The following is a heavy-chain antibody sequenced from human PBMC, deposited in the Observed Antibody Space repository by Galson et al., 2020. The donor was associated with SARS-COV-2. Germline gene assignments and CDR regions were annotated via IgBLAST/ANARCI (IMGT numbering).Heavy chain of an antibody. J-gene: IGHJ3*02. V-gene: IGHV4-39*07. D-gene: IGHD3-3*01. Sequence: SETLSLTCTVSGDSISSSSYYWGWIRQPPGKGLEWIGSIYYSGSTYYNPSLKSRVTISVDTSKNQFSLKLSSVTAADTAVYYCARDRGITIFGVVITDAFDIWGQGTMVTVSS. CDR2: IYYSGST. CDR1: GDSISSSSYY. CDR3: ARDRGITIFGVVITDAFDI.